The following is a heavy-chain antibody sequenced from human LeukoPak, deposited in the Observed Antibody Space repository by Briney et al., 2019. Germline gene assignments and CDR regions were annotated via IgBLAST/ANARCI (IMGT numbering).Heavy chain of an antibody. J-gene: IGHJ4*02. D-gene: IGHD6-13*01. V-gene: IGHV3-72*01. CDR3: AKDEGQQQLEYYFDY. CDR2: IRNKANGYTT. Sequence: GGSLRLSCAASGFTFSDYHMDWVRQAPGKGLEWIGRIRNKANGYTTEYAASVKGRFTITRDDSKNSLYLQMNSLRAEATAVYYCAKDEGQQQLEYYFDYWGQGTLVTVSS. CDR1: GFTFSDYH.